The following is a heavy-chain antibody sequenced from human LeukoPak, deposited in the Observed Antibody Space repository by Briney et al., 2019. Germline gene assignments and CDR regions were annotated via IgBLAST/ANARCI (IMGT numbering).Heavy chain of an antibody. CDR1: GFTFSSYW. D-gene: IGHD3-22*01. V-gene: IGHV3-7*01. J-gene: IGHJ4*02. Sequence: PGGSLRLSCAAPGFTFSSYWMSWVRQAPGKGPEWVANMNQDGSHRYYVDSVRGRFTISRDNAENSLYLQMNSLRAEDTAVYFCASGGRSGYPLDYGGQGTLVTVST. CDR2: MNQDGSHR. CDR3: ASGGRSGYPLDY.